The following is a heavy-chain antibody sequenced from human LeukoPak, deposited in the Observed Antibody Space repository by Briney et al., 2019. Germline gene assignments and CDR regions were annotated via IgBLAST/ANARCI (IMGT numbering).Heavy chain of an antibody. D-gene: IGHD6-19*01. J-gene: IGHJ5*02. CDR1: GGSINSDY. CDR2: IYYSEST. Sequence: PSETLSLTCTVSGGSINSDYWSWLRQPPGKGLEWIGYIYYSESTNYNPSLKSRVTISVDTSKNQFSLQLNSVTPEDTAVYYCARDLGAVAVGWFDPWGQGTLVTVSS. CDR3: ARDLGAVAVGWFDP. V-gene: IGHV4-59*12.